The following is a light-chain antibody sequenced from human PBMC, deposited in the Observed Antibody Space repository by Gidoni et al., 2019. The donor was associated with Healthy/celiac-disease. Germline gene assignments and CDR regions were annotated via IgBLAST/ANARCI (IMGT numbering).Light chain of an antibody. V-gene: IGLV3-1*01. CDR2: QDS. CDR3: QAWDSSSVV. CDR1: KLGDKY. Sequence: SYELTQPPSVSVSPGQTASITCSGNKLGDKYAYWYRQKPGQSPVLVIYQDSKRPSGIPERFSGSNSGNTATLTISGTQAMDEADYYCQAWDSSSVVFGGGTKLTVI. J-gene: IGLJ2*01.